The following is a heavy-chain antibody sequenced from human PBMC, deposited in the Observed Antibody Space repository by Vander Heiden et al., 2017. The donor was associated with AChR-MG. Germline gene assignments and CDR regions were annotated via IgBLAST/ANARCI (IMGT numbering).Heavy chain of an antibody. D-gene: IGHD3-22*01. Sequence: QVQLVQSGAEVKKPGSSVKVSCRASGGTFSSYAISWVRQAPGQGLEWMGGIIPSFGTANYAQKFQGRVTITADESTSTAYMELSSLRSEDTAVYYCAREYYYDSSGYYSGHDAFDIWGQGTMVTVSS. J-gene: IGHJ3*02. CDR1: GGTFSSYA. V-gene: IGHV1-69*01. CDR3: AREYYYDSSGYYSGHDAFDI. CDR2: IIPSFGTA.